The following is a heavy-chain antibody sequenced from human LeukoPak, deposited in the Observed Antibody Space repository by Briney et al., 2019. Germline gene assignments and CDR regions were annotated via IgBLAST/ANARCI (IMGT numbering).Heavy chain of an antibody. D-gene: IGHD1-26*01. J-gene: IGHJ3*02. V-gene: IGHV4-34*01. Sequence: SETLSLTCAVYGGSFSGYYWSWIRQPPGKGLEWIGEINHSGSTNYNLSLKSRVTISVDTSKNQFSLRLSPVTASDTAVYYCARGRVGGDAFDIWGQGTMVTVSS. CDR2: INHSGST. CDR3: ARGRVGGDAFDI. CDR1: GGSFSGYY.